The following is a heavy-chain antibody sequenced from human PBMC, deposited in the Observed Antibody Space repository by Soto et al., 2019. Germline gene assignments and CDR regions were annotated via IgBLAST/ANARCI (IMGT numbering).Heavy chain of an antibody. CDR2: SHHVGGT. D-gene: IGHD6-13*01. Sequence: SETLSLTCTVSASSITDASYWGWIRQPPVKGLEWIGSSHHVGGTCYNPSLKSRVTISVDTSKNQLSLKLTSVAAADAAVYYCARVLSLGSTWYFDYWGQGTQVTVSS. V-gene: IGHV4-38-2*02. CDR3: ARVLSLGSTWYFDY. J-gene: IGHJ4*02. CDR1: ASSITDASY.